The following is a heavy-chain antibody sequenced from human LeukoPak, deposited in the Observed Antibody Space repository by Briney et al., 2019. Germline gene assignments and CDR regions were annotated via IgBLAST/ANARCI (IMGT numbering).Heavy chain of an antibody. J-gene: IGHJ6*02. D-gene: IGHD5-24*01. CDR3: GSRDKGYYYGLDV. CDR2: ISGGGNI. Sequence: GGSLRLSCVASGFTGSSNYMSWVRQAPGKGLEWVSIISGGGNIYYADSVKDRFTISRDNSKTTLYLQMKSLRAEDTAVYYCGSRDKGYYYGLDVWGQGTTVTVSS. V-gene: IGHV3-66*01. CDR1: GFTGSSNY.